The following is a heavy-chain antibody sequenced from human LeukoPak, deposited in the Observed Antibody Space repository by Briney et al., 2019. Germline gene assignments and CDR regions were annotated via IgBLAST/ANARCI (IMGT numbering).Heavy chain of an antibody. J-gene: IGHJ5*02. CDR2: ITYDGSNK. V-gene: IGHV3-30*04. CDR3: AREQVIVGATMFDP. CDR1: GFTFSSYA. D-gene: IGHD1-26*01. Sequence: PGRSLRLSCAASGFTFSSYAMHWVRQAPGKGLEWVAVITYDGSNKYYADSVKGRFTISRDNSKNTLYLQMNSLRAEDTAVYYCAREQVIVGATMFDPWGQGTLVTVSS.